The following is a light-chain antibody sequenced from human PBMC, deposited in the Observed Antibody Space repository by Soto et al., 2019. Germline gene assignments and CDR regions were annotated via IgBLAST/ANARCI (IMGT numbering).Light chain of an antibody. V-gene: IGKV3-15*01. Sequence: EVVMSQSPATLSVSPGARATLSCRASQSVSSNLAWYQQTPGQAPRLLIYGASTRATGIPARFSGSGSGTEFTLTISSLQSEDFEVYYCQQYNNWPITFAQGTRLAI. CDR1: QSVSSN. J-gene: IGKJ5*01. CDR2: GAS. CDR3: QQYNNWPIT.